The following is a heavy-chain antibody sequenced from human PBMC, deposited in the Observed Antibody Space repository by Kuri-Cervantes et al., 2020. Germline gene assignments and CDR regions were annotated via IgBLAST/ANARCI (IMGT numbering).Heavy chain of an antibody. Sequence: GESLKISCAASGFTFSSHGMHWVRQAPGKGLEWVAVISYDGSNKYYADSVRGRFTISRDNSKNTLYLQMNSLRAEDTAVYYCASLTVTTGRDFDYWGQGTLVTVSS. CDR3: ASLTVTTGRDFDY. J-gene: IGHJ4*02. CDR2: ISYDGSNK. CDR1: GFTFSSHG. D-gene: IGHD4-17*01. V-gene: IGHV3-30*06.